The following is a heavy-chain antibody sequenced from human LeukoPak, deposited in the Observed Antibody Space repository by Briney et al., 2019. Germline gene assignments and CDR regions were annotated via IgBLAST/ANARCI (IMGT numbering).Heavy chain of an antibody. J-gene: IGHJ4*02. D-gene: IGHD2-2*01. V-gene: IGHV3-7*05. CDR3: AKSTGICSSTSCYPSFDY. Sequence: GGSLRLSCAASGFTFSMYWMTWVRQAPGKGLEWVANIKQDGSQKYYVDSVRGRFTISRDNAKNALYLQMNSLRAEDTAVYYCAKSTGICSSTSCYPSFDYWGQGTLVTVSS. CDR1: GFTFSMYW. CDR2: IKQDGSQK.